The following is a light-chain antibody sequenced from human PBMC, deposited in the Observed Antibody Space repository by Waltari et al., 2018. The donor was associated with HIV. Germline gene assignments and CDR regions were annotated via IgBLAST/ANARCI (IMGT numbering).Light chain of an antibody. J-gene: IGLJ3*02. Sequence: QSVLTQPPSASGTPGQRVTISCSGSNSNIGSNSVYWYQQFPGTAPKLLIYRDNQRPSGVPDRFSGSKSGTSASLAIIGLRSEDEADYYCAAWDHSLSARVFGGGTKMTVL. V-gene: IGLV1-47*01. CDR2: RDN. CDR1: NSNIGSNS. CDR3: AAWDHSLSARV.